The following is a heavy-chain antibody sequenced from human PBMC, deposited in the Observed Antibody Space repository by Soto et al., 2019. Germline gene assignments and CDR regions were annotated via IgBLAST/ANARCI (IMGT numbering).Heavy chain of an antibody. CDR2: ISAYNGNT. CDR1: GYTFTSYG. J-gene: IGHJ6*02. Sequence: QVQLVQSGAEVKKPGASVKVSCKASGYTFTSYGISWVRQAPGQGLEWMGWISAYNGNTNYAQKLQGRVTMTTDTSTSTAYMELRSLRSDDTAVYYCARDGTYYDILTGFYYCYGMDVWGQGTTVTVSS. D-gene: IGHD3-9*01. V-gene: IGHV1-18*01. CDR3: ARDGTYYDILTGFYYCYGMDV.